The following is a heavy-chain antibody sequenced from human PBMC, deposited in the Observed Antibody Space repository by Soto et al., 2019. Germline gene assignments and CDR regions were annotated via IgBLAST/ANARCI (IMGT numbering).Heavy chain of an antibody. CDR2: IYPGDSDA. J-gene: IGHJ4*02. CDR3: ARQADYNILTGYFYYFDY. CDR1: GYSLTDYW. V-gene: IGHV5-51*01. D-gene: IGHD3-9*01. Sequence: GESLKISCKSSGYSLTDYWIGWVRQMPGKGLEWMGIIYPGDSDARYSPSFQGQVTISVDTSINTAFLRWNSLTASDTAMYYCARQADYNILTGYFYYFDYWGQGSLVTVYS.